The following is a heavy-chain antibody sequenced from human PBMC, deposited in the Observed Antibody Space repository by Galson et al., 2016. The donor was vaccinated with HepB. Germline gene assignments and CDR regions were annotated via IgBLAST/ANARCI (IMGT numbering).Heavy chain of an antibody. CDR3: ARAMTTTGWSDGGAFDI. Sequence: SVKVSCKASGGTFSSYAISRVRQAPGQGLEWMGGIIPLFSTPYYAQKFQGRVTIIADKSTSTAYMELSRLKSGDTAVYYCARAMTTTGWSDGGAFDIWGLGTVVTVSS. CDR2: IIPLFSTP. J-gene: IGHJ3*02. CDR1: GGTFSSYA. D-gene: IGHD6-19*01. V-gene: IGHV1-69*06.